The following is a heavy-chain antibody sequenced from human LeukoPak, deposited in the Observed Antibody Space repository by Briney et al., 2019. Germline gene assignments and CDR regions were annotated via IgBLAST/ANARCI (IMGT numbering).Heavy chain of an antibody. Sequence: SETLSLTCAVSGGSISSGGYSWSWLRQPPGKGLEWIGYIYRSGSTYYNPSLKSRVTISVDRSKNQFSLKLSSVTAADTAVYYCARRGGVVAATRGAFDIWGQGTMVTVSS. CDR3: ARRGGVVAATRGAFDI. V-gene: IGHV4-30-2*01. J-gene: IGHJ3*02. CDR2: IYRSGST. D-gene: IGHD2-15*01. CDR1: GGSISSGGYS.